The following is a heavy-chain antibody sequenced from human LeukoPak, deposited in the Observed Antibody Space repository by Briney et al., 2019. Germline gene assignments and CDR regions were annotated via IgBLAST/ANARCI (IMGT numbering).Heavy chain of an antibody. Sequence: GGSLRLSCAASGFSFSNFGMHWVRPAPRRGLEWMAVILKDGSVKYYADSVRGRFTSSGDNSKDTVYLQMNSLRAEDTAVYYCVKDDTSGYYYPDYWGQGTLVIVSS. CDR2: ILKDGSVK. J-gene: IGHJ4*02. V-gene: IGHV3-30*18. CDR1: GFSFSNFG. CDR3: VKDDTSGYYYPDY. D-gene: IGHD3-22*01.